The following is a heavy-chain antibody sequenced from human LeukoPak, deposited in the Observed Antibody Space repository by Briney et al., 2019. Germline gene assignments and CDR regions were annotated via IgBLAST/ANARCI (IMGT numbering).Heavy chain of an antibody. V-gene: IGHV4-59*12. CDR1: GGSISSYY. CDR3: ARAPLGYCSGGSCYSRGGWYFDL. D-gene: IGHD2-15*01. Sequence: SETLSLTCTVSGGSISSYYWSWIRQPPGKGLEWIGYIYYSGSTNYNPSLKSRVTISVDTSKNQFSLKLSSVTAADTAVYYCARAPLGYCSGGSCYSRGGWYFDLWGRGTLVTVSS. CDR2: IYYSGST. J-gene: IGHJ2*01.